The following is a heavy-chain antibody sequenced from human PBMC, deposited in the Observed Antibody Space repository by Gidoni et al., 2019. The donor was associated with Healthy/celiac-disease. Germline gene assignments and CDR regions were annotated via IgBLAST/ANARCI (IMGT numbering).Heavy chain of an antibody. CDR1: GYTYTSYD. Sequence: QVQLVQSGAEVKKPGASVQVSCKSSGYTYTSYDINWVRQATGQGLEWMGWMNPNSGNTGYAQKFQGRVTMTRNTSISTAYMELSSLRSEDTAVYYCARKDCSGGSCYYYYGMDVWGQGTTVTVSS. CDR3: ARKDCSGGSCYYYYGMDV. J-gene: IGHJ6*02. V-gene: IGHV1-8*01. CDR2: MNPNSGNT. D-gene: IGHD2-15*01.